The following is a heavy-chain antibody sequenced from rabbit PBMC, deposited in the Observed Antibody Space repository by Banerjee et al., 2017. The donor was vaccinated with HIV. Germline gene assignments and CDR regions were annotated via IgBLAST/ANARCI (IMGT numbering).Heavy chain of an antibody. J-gene: IGHJ4*01. CDR2: VYAGSSGST. CDR3: ARDRYGSGSVDHDL. Sequence: QSLEESGGDLVKPGASLTLTCTASGFSFTSMYYACWVRQAPGKGLEWIGCVYAGSSGSTAYASWVNGRFTISKTSSTTVTLQMTSLTAADTATYFCARDRYGSGSVDHDLWGPGTLVTVS. V-gene: IGHV1S40*01. D-gene: IGHD5-1*01. CDR1: GFSFTSMYY.